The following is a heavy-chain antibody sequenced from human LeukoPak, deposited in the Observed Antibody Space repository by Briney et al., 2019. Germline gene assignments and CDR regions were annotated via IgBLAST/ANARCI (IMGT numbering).Heavy chain of an antibody. CDR3: ARGGQGYLDWLFDY. CDR2: IKQDGSEK. CDR1: GFTFSSYW. V-gene: IGHV3-7*01. J-gene: IGHJ4*02. D-gene: IGHD3-9*01. Sequence: GGSLRLSCAASGFTFSSYWMSWVRQAPGKGLEWVANIKQDGSEKYYVDSVKGRFTISRDNAKNSLYLQMNSLRAEDTAVYYCARGGQGYLDWLFDYWGQGTLVTVSS.